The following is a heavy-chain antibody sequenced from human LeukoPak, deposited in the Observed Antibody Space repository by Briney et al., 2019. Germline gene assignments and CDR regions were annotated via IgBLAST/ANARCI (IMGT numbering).Heavy chain of an antibody. D-gene: IGHD3-22*01. Sequence: GGSLRLSCAASGFTFSSYAMSWVRQAPGKGLEWVSAISGSGGSTYYADSVKGRFTISRDNSKNTLYLQMNSLRAEGTAVYYCAKGPRNVYYYDSSGYYPYWGQGTLVTVSS. J-gene: IGHJ4*02. CDR3: AKGPRNVYYYDSSGYYPY. V-gene: IGHV3-23*01. CDR2: ISGSGGST. CDR1: GFTFSSYA.